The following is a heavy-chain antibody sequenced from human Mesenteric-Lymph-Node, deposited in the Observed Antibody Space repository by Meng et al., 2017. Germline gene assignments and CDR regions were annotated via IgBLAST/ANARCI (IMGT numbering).Heavy chain of an antibody. CDR3: ARDLRGGGSYYLSY. D-gene: IGHD1-26*01. V-gene: IGHV1-8*01. CDR1: GYTFTSYD. J-gene: IGHJ4*02. CDR2: MNPNSGNT. Sequence: ASVKVSCKASGYTFTSYDINWVRQATGQGLEWMGWMNPNSGNTGYAQKFQGRVTMTRNTSISTAYMELTTLTSDDTAIYYCARDLRGGGSYYLSYWGQGTLVTVSS.